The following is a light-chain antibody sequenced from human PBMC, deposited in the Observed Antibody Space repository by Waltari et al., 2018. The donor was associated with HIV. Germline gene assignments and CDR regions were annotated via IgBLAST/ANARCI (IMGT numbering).Light chain of an antibody. Sequence: QSVLTQPPSASATPGQRVTISCSGSSSNIGTYYVYWYQQLPGATPKVLIFRNNRRASGVPDRCSGSKSGTSASLAISGLRSEDEADYDCATWDDSLSGVVFGGGTKLTVL. CDR2: RNN. CDR3: ATWDDSLSGVV. J-gene: IGLJ2*01. V-gene: IGLV1-47*01. CDR1: SSNIGTYY.